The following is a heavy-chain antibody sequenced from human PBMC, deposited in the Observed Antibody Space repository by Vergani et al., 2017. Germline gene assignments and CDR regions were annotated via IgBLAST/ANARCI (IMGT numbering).Heavy chain of an antibody. CDR1: GFTFTNFA. CDR2: ISGSGGFT. J-gene: IGHJ1*01. Sequence: EVQLLESGGNLVQPGGSLRLSCAASGFTFTNFAMTWVRQAPGEGLEWVSGISGSGGFTYYADSVKGRFTISRDNSKNTLYLQMNSLRAEDTAVYYCARVQYSSSSPAYFQHWGQGTLVTVSS. V-gene: IGHV3-23*01. D-gene: IGHD6-6*01. CDR3: ARVQYSSSSPAYFQH.